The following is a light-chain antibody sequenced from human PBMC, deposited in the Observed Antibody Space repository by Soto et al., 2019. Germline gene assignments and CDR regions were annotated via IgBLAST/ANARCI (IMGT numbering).Light chain of an antibody. CDR1: SSNIGAGYN. CDR2: GNS. J-gene: IGLJ3*02. V-gene: IGLV1-40*01. Sequence: QSVLTQPPSVSGAPGQRVTISCTGSSSNIGAGYNVHWYQQLPGTAPKLLIYGNSNRPSGVPDRFSGSKSGTSASLAITGLQAEDRADYYGQSYDSSLSGWVFGGGTKVTVL. CDR3: QSYDSSLSGWV.